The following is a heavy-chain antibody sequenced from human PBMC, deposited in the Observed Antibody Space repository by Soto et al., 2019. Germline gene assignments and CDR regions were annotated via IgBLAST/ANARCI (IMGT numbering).Heavy chain of an antibody. Sequence: QMQLVQSGPEVKKPGTSVKVSCKASGFTFTSSAVQWVRQARGQRLEWIGWIVVGSGNTNYAQKFQERVTITRDMSTSTAYMELSSLRSEDTAVYYCAAEPPGGYGGVLDYWGQGTLVTVSS. CDR3: AAEPPGGYGGVLDY. J-gene: IGHJ4*02. CDR1: GFTFTSSA. D-gene: IGHD2-8*02. V-gene: IGHV1-58*01. CDR2: IVVGSGNT.